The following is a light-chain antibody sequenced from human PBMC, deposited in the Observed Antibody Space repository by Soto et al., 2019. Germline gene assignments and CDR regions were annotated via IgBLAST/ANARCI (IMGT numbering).Light chain of an antibody. CDR3: QQYENYWT. Sequence: DIQMTQSPSTLSATAGDRVTITFRASQSISSWLVWYQHKPGKAPKLLIYDASNLDSGVPSRFSGSGSGTEFSLTISNLQPDDCATYYCQQYENYWTFGQGTKVDIK. CDR2: DAS. CDR1: QSISSW. J-gene: IGKJ1*01. V-gene: IGKV1-5*01.